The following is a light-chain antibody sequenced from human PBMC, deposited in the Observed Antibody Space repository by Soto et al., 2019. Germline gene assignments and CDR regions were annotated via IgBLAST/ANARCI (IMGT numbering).Light chain of an antibody. J-gene: IGKJ5*01. CDR3: QQYNIRTRR. V-gene: IGKV3-15*01. Sequence: DIEMTHTPSTVLISPVVMSTINCRPSQSISTSSLAWYRQKPGQAPRILIFGASTRATGIPARFSGSGSGTEFTLTISSLQSEDFAVYYCQQYNIRTRRFAQGTRLEIK. CDR1: QSISTS. CDR2: GAS.